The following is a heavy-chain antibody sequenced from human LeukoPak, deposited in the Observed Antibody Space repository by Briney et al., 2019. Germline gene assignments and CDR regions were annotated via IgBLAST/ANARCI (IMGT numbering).Heavy chain of an antibody. CDR1: GGSISIYY. CDR3: ARQFLYCSSTSCYPLAPDY. D-gene: IGHD2-2*01. V-gene: IGHV4-59*08. CDR2: IYYSGST. J-gene: IGHJ4*02. Sequence: SETLSLTCTVSGGSISIYYWSSTRQPPGKGLEWIGYIYYSGSTNYNPSLKSRVTISVDTSKNQFSLKLSSVTAADTAVYYCARQFLYCSSTSCYPLAPDYWGQGTLVTVSS.